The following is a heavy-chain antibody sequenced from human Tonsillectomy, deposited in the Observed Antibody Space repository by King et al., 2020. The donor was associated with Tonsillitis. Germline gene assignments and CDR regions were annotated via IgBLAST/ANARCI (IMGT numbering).Heavy chain of an antibody. CDR3: AKDRYVWSPHGMDV. D-gene: IGHD3-3*01. V-gene: IGHV3-23*04. CDR1: GFTFSSYA. Sequence: VQLVESGGGLIQPGGSLRLSCAASGFTFSSYAMNWVRQAPGKGLEWVSGISGSGGSTYYADSVEGRFAISRDNSKNTLYLQMNSLRAEDTAVYYCAKDRYVWSPHGMDVWGQGTTVTVSS. CDR2: ISGSGGST. J-gene: IGHJ6*02.